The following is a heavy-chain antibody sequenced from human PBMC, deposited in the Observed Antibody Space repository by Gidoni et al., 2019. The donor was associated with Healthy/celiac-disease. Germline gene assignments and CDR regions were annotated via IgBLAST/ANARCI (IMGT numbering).Heavy chain of an antibody. V-gene: IGHV1-69*06. D-gene: IGHD3-3*01. J-gene: IGHJ6*02. CDR2: IIPIFGTA. CDR1: GGTFSSYA. CDR3: ASQDFWSGSPLNYYYYYGMDV. Sequence: QVQLVQSGAEVKKPGSSVKVSCKASGGTFSSYAISWVRQAPGQGLEWMGGIIPIFGTANYAQKFQGRVTITADKSTSTAYMELSSLRSEDTAVYYCASQDFWSGSPLNYYYYYGMDVWGQGTTVTVSS.